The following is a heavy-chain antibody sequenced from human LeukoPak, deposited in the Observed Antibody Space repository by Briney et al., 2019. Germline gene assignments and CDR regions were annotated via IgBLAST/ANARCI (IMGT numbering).Heavy chain of an antibody. V-gene: IGHV1-18*01. Sequence: ASVQVPCKASGYTFTSYGISWVRQAPGQGLEWMGWISAYKGNTNYAQKLQGRVTMTTDTSTSTAYMELRSLRADDTAGYYGARDGASSGWVDYWGQGTLVTVSS. CDR3: ARDGASSGWVDY. D-gene: IGHD6-19*01. J-gene: IGHJ4*02. CDR2: ISAYKGNT. CDR1: GYTFTSYG.